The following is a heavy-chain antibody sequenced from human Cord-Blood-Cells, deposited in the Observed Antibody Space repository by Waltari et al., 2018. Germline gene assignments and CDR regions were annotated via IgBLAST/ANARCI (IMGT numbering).Heavy chain of an antibody. CDR3: AHSWYYGSGRYYYYYYGMDV. Sequence: QFTLKESGPPLVEPPQPLTLSSTFSGFSLRTSGVGVGWIGHHQGKAMEWLAISYLDEDKRNSPSLKGKITITNDTDKNQVVRTRTNMDPVDTATYYCAHSWYYGSGRYYYYYYGMDVWDQGTTVSVSS. V-gene: IGHV2-5*02. CDR2: SYLDEDK. J-gene: IGHJ6*02. CDR1: GFSLRTSGVG. D-gene: IGHD3-10*01.